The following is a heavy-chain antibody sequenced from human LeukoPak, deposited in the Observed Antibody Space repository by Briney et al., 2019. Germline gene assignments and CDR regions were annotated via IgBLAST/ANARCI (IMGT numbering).Heavy chain of an antibody. CDR2: IYYSGST. J-gene: IGHJ3*02. D-gene: IGHD6-19*01. V-gene: IGHV4-59*08. CDR3: ARRGSGWFGDGAFDI. CDR1: GGSISSYY. Sequence: SETLSLTCTVSGGSISSYYWSWSRQPPGKGLEWIGYIYYSGSTNYNPSLKSRVTISVDTSKNQFSLKLSSVTAADTAVYYCARRGSGWFGDGAFDIWGQGTMVTVSS.